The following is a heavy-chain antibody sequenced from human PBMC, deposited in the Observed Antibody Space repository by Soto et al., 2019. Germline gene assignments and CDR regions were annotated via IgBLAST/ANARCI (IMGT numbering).Heavy chain of an antibody. CDR1: GFTFSSYT. CDR3: TTLGAVAGTDYYYGMDV. D-gene: IGHD6-19*01. J-gene: IGHJ6*02. CDR2: IKSRTDGGTT. Sequence: GGSLRLSCAASGFTFSSYTMNWVRQAPGKGLEWVGRIKSRTDGGTTDYAAPVKGRFTISRDDSKNTLYLQMNSLKTEDTAVYYCTTLGAVAGTDYYYGMDVWGQGTTVTVSS. V-gene: IGHV3-15*07.